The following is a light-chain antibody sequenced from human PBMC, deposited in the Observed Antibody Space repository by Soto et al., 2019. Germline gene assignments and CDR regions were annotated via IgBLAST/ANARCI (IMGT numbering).Light chain of an antibody. CDR1: SDIGNYNL. CDR3: ASYAGSRTYV. CDR2: EVT. J-gene: IGLJ1*01. Sequence: QSVVTQPAFVSGSPGQSVTISCSGSDIGNYNLVSWYQHLPGRAPKLLIFEVTMWPSGISDRCSGSKSASTASLTISGLQAEDEGDYYCASYAGSRTYVFGSGTKVTVL. V-gene: IGLV2-23*02.